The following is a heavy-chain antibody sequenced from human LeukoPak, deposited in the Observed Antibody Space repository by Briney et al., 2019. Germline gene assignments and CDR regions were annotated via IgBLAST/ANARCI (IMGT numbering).Heavy chain of an antibody. CDR2: ISGSGGST. CDR1: GFTFSSYA. J-gene: IGHJ4*02. Sequence: PGGSLRLSCAASGFTFSSYAMSWVRQAPRKGLEWVSAISGSGGSTYYADSVKGRFTISRDNSKNTLYLQMNSLRAEDTAVYYCAKVSGWTGNTYYFDYWGQGTLVTVSS. D-gene: IGHD6-19*01. CDR3: AKVSGWTGNTYYFDY. V-gene: IGHV3-23*01.